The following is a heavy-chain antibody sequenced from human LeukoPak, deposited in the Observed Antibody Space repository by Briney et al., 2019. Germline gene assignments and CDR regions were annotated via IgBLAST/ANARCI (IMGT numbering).Heavy chain of an antibody. D-gene: IGHD6-19*01. Sequence: ASVKVSCKASGYTFTSYYMHWVRQAPGQGLEWMGIINPSGGSTSYAQKFQGRVTMTRDTSTSTVYMELSSLRSEDTAVYYCARDQGFSGWFHDAFDIWGQGTMVTASS. CDR3: ARDQGFSGWFHDAFDI. V-gene: IGHV1-46*03. CDR1: GYTFTSYY. J-gene: IGHJ3*02. CDR2: INPSGGST.